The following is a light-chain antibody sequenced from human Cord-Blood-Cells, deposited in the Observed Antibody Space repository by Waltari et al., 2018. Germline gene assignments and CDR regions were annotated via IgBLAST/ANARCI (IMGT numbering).Light chain of an antibody. CDR3: AAWDDSLSGVV. CDR1: SSNIGSNY. Sequence: QSVLTQPPSAPGTPGQRVTIPSSGSSSNIGSNYGYWYQQLPGTAPKHLIYRNNQRPSGVPDRFSGSKSGTSASLAISGLRSEDEADYYCAAWDDSLSGVVFGGGTKLTVL. J-gene: IGLJ2*01. CDR2: RNN. V-gene: IGLV1-47*01.